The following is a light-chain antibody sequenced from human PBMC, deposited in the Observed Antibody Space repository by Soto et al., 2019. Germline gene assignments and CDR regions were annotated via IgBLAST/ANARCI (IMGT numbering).Light chain of an antibody. V-gene: IGLV4-69*01. Sequence: QSVLTQSPSASASLGASVKLTCTLSSGHSSYAITWHQQQPEKGPRYLMKLNSDGSHSKGDGIPDRFSGSSSGAERYLTIPSRHSEDEAGYYSQTWGTGIWVFGGGAQRPLL. CDR3: QTWGTGIWV. CDR2: LNSDGSH. J-gene: IGLJ3*02. CDR1: SGHSSYA.